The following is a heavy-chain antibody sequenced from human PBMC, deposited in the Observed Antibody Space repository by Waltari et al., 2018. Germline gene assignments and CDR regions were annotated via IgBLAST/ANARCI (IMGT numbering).Heavy chain of an antibody. CDR2: INTNTGNP. Sequence: QVQLVQSGSELKKPGASVKVSCKASGYTFTSYAMHSVRQAPGQGLEWMGWINTNTGNPTYAQGFTGRFVFSLDTSVSTAYLQISSLKAEDTAVYYCARDGRVAARPSVGFDYWGQGTLVTVSS. D-gene: IGHD6-6*01. CDR1: GYTFTSYA. J-gene: IGHJ4*02. V-gene: IGHV7-4-1*02. CDR3: ARDGRVAARPSVGFDY.